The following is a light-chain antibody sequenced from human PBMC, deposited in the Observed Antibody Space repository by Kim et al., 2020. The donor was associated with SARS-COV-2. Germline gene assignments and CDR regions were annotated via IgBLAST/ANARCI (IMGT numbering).Light chain of an antibody. CDR1: QSVSSY. V-gene: IGKV3-11*01. CDR2: DAS. J-gene: IGKJ2*01. CDR3: QQRSNWPPYT. Sequence: EIVLTQSPATLSLSPGERATLSCRASQSVSSYLAWYQQKPGQAPRLLIYDASNRATGIPARFSGSGSGTDFTLTISSLEPEDFAAYYCQQRSNWPPYTFGQGTKLEI.